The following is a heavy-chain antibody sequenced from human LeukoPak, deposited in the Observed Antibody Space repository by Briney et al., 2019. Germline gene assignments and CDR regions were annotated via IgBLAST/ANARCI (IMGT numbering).Heavy chain of an antibody. CDR2: IYYSGST. Sequence: PSETLSLTCTVSGGSISSYYWSWIRQPPGKGLEWIGYIYYSGSTNYNPSLKSRVTISVDTSKNQFSLKLSSVTAADAAVYYCARQQLSQLYYFDYWGQGTLVTVSS. CDR3: ARQQLSQLYYFDY. J-gene: IGHJ4*02. D-gene: IGHD6-13*01. V-gene: IGHV4-59*01. CDR1: GGSISSYY.